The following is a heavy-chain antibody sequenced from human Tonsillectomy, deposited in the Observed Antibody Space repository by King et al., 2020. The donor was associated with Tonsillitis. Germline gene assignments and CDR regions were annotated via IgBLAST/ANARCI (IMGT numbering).Heavy chain of an antibody. Sequence: VQLVESGGGLVQPGGSLRLSCAASGFPFSTYSINWVRQAPGKGLEWISYISDSGSDTYDADSVKGRFTISRDNAKNSLYLQMNSLRVEDTAVYYCARGLFSGRYYFDYWGQGTLVTVSS. CDR2: ISDSGSDT. CDR3: ARGLFSGRYYFDY. J-gene: IGHJ4*02. D-gene: IGHD1-26*01. V-gene: IGHV3-48*01. CDR1: GFPFSTYS.